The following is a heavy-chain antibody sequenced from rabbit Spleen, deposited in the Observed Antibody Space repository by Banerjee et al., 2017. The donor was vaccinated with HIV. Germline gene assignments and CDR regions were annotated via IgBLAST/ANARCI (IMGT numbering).Heavy chain of an antibody. CDR2: INAVTGKA. J-gene: IGHJ6*01. D-gene: IGHD7-1*01. V-gene: IGHV1S45*01. Sequence: QEQLVESGGGLVQPGGSLKLSCTASGFSFSNKAVMCWVRQAPGKGLQWIACINAVTGKAVYATWAKGRFTFSKTSSTTVTLQMTSLTAADTATYFCARDTGTSFSTSGMDLWGPGTLVTVS. CDR3: ARDTGTSFSTSGMDL. CDR1: GFSFSNKAV.